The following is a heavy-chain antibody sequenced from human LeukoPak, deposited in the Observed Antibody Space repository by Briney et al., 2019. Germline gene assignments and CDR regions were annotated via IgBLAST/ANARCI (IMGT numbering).Heavy chain of an antibody. V-gene: IGHV3-23*01. CDR3: AKARQWELPSFDY. Sequence: GGSLRLSCAASGFTFSSYAISWVRQAPGKGLEWVSAISGSGGYTYYADSVKGRFTISRDNSKNTLYLQMSSLRAEDTAVYYCAKARQWELPSFDYWGQGTLVTVSS. J-gene: IGHJ4*02. CDR2: ISGSGGYT. D-gene: IGHD1-26*01. CDR1: GFTFSSYA.